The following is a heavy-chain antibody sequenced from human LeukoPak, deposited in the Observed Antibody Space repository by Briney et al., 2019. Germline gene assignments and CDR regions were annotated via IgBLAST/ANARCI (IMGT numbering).Heavy chain of an antibody. J-gene: IGHJ6*02. D-gene: IGHD2/OR15-2a*01. CDR1: GFTVTSNY. CDR2: VYPGGFT. V-gene: IGHV3-66*01. CDR3: AIGGVIWRMDV. Sequence: PGGSLRLSCAGSGFTVTSNYMSWVRQAPGKGLEGVSVVYPGGFTYHADSEKGRFTISRDTSKNTVYLQMNSLRAEDTAVYYCAIGGVIWRMDVWGQGTTVTVSS.